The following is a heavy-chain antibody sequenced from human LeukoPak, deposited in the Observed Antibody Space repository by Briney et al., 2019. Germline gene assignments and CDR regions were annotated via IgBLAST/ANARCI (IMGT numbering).Heavy chain of an antibody. CDR1: GFTFRDYG. Sequence: TGGSLRLSCAASGFTFRDYGMAWVRQAPGKGPEWVSSINNGGINTHYTDSVMGRFTISRDNSKNMLFLQMNNLRVEDTAVYYCVKRSGGRSAASNSDYYYGMDVWGQGTTVTVSS. D-gene: IGHD3-10*01. J-gene: IGHJ6*02. CDR3: VKRSGGRSAASNSDYYYGMDV. V-gene: IGHV3-23*03. CDR2: INNGGINT.